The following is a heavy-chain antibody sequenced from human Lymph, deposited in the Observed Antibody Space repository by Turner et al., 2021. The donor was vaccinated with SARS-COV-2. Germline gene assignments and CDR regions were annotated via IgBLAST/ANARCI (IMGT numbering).Heavy chain of an antibody. CDR3: ARVLPFGDYFDY. CDR2: IDSGGSK. D-gene: IGHD3-10*01. CDR1: VFTGRSNY. J-gene: IGHJ4*02. Sequence: EVQLVESGGGLIQPGGSLRLFCAASVFTGRSNYMSWVRQAPGKGLEWVSVIDSGGSKYYADSVKGRFTISRYNSKNTLYLQMNSLRAEDTAVYYCARVLPFGDYFDYWGQGTLVTVSS. V-gene: IGHV3-53*01.